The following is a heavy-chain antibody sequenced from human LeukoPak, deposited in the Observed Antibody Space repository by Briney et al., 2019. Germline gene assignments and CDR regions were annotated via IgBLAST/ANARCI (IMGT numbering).Heavy chain of an antibody. CDR3: ATGDYGAFDI. V-gene: IGHV3-30*04. CDR1: GFTFSSYA. J-gene: IGHJ3*02. D-gene: IGHD4-17*01. Sequence: GSLRLSCAASGFTFSSYAVHWVRQAPGKGLEWVAVISYGGSNTYYGDSVKGRFTISRDNAKNSLYLQMNSLRAEDTAVYYCATGDYGAFDIWGQGTMVTVSS. CDR2: ISYGGSNT.